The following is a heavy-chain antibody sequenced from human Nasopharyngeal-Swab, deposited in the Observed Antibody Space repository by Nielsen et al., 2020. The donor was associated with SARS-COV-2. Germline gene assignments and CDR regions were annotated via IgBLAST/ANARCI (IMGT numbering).Heavy chain of an antibody. D-gene: IGHD6-6*01. V-gene: IGHV4-39*01. CDR3: ARHTYIAARLGDY. Sequence: SETLSLTCTVSGGSISSSSYYWGWIRQPPGKGLEWIGSIYYSGSTYYNPSLKSRVTISVDTSKNQFSLNLSSVTAADTAVYYCARHTYIAARLGDYWGQGTLVTVSS. CDR1: GGSISSSSYY. CDR2: IYYSGST. J-gene: IGHJ4*02.